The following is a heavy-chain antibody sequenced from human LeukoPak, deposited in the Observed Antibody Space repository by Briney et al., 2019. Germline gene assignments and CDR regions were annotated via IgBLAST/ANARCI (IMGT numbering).Heavy chain of an antibody. J-gene: IGHJ3*02. D-gene: IGHD1-1*01. CDR2: IIPILGIA. CDR1: GGTFSSYA. CDR3: ARVSEVQLERGDAFDI. V-gene: IGHV1-69*04. Sequence: GASVKVSCKASGGTFSSYAISWVRQAPGQGLEWMGRIIPILGIANYAQKFQGRVTITADKSTSTAYMELNSLRSEDTAVYYCARVSEVQLERGDAFDIWGQGTMVTVSS.